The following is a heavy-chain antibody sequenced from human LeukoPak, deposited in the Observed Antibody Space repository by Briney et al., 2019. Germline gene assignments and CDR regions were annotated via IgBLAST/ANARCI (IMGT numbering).Heavy chain of an antibody. CDR3: AKDRGYSGYVRYYFDY. CDR1: GFTFSSYG. V-gene: IGHV3-23*01. Sequence: GGSLRLSCAASGFTFSSYGMTWVRQAPGKGLEWVSSISGTGGGTYYADSVKGRFTISRDNSKNTLYLQMNSLRAEDTAVYYCAKDRGYSGYVRYYFDYWGQGTLVTVSS. D-gene: IGHD5-12*01. CDR2: ISGTGGGT. J-gene: IGHJ4*02.